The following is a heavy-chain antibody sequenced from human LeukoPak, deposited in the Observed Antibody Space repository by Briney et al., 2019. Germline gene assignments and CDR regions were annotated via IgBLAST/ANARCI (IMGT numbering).Heavy chain of an antibody. Sequence: GESLNISCKASGYSFPTYWIGWVRQMPGKGLEWMGIIYPGDSDTRYSPSFQGQVTISVDKSISTAYLQWSSLKASDTAMYYCARIPCSSTSCHKRFDYWGQGTLVTVSS. CDR3: ARIPCSSTSCHKRFDY. V-gene: IGHV5-51*01. J-gene: IGHJ4*02. D-gene: IGHD2-2*01. CDR1: GYSFPTYW. CDR2: IYPGDSDT.